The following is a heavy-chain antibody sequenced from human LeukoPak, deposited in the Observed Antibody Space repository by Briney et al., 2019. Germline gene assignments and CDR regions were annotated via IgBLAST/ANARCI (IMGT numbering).Heavy chain of an antibody. CDR1: GYTFTGYY. J-gene: IGHJ4*02. D-gene: IGHD4-17*01. CDR3: ARDGTLTTVTSGGDY. V-gene: IGHV1-2*02. Sequence: GASVKVSCKASGYTFTGYYMHWVRQAPGQGLEWMGWINPNSGGTNYAQKFQGRVTMTRDTSINTAYMELSRLRSDDTAVYYCARDGTLTTVTSGGDYWGQGTLVTVSS. CDR2: INPNSGGT.